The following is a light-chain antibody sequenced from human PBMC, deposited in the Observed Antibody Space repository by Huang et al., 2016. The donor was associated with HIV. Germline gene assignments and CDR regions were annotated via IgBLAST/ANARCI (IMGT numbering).Light chain of an antibody. CDR2: GAS. CDR3: QQYERPPDT. V-gene: IGKV3-20*01. Sequence: EIVLTQSPGTLSLSPGERATLSCRASQSVGIYLAWYQQKPGQAPKLRIYGASTRVTGIPDRFSGGGSGTDFTLSISRLEPEDFAVYYFQQYERPPDTFGPGTKVNIK. CDR1: QSVGIY. J-gene: IGKJ3*01.